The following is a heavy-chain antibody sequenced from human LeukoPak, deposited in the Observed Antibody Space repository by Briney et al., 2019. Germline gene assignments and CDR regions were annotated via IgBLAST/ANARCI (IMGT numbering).Heavy chain of an antibody. J-gene: IGHJ5*02. D-gene: IGHD3-22*01. CDR3: AREETYYYDINWFDP. V-gene: IGHV4-39*02. CDR1: GGSIRSSYYY. Sequence: SETLSLTCTVSGGSIRSSYYYWGWIRQPPGKGLEWIGSIYDSGSTYYNPSLKSRVTISVDTSKNQFSLKLSSVTAADTAVYYCAREETYYYDINWFDPWGQGTLVTVSS. CDR2: IYDSGST.